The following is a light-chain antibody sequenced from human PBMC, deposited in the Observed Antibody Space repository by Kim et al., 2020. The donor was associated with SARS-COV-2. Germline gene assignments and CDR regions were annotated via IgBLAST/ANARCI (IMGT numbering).Light chain of an antibody. CDR2: GKN. Sequence: SSELTQDPAVSVALGQTVRITCQGDSLRSYYASWYQQTPGQAPVLVIYGKNNPPSALPDRFSGSSSGNTASLTITGAQAEDEADNYCNSRDSSGTWVFGG. V-gene: IGLV3-19*01. J-gene: IGLJ3*02. CDR3: NSRDSSGTWV. CDR1: SLRSYY.